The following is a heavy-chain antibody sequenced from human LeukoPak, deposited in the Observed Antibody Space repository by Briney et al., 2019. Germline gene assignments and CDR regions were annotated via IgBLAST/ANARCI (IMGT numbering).Heavy chain of an antibody. D-gene: IGHD3-10*01. CDR3: ARDHYGSGSFSYY. J-gene: IGHJ4*02. V-gene: IGHV3-53*01. CDR1: GFTVSSNY. CDR2: IYSGGST. Sequence: PGGSLRLSCAASGFTVSSNYMSWVRQAPGEGLEWVSVIYSGGSTYYADSVKGRFTISRDNSKNTLYLQMNSLRAEDTAVYYCARDHYGSGSFSYYWGQGTLVTVSS.